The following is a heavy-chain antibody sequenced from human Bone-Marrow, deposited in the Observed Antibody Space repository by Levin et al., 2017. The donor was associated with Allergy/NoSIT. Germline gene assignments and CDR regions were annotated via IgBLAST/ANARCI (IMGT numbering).Heavy chain of an antibody. Sequence: GGSLRLSCAASGFTFSSYWMHWVRQAPGKGLVWVSRINSDGSSTSYADSVKGRFTISRDNAKNTLYLQMNSLRAEDTAVYYCARDGSLWLGVSWFDPWGQGTLVTVSS. V-gene: IGHV3-74*01. CDR2: INSDGSST. CDR3: ARDGSLWLGVSWFDP. D-gene: IGHD5-18*01. CDR1: GFTFSSYW. J-gene: IGHJ5*02.